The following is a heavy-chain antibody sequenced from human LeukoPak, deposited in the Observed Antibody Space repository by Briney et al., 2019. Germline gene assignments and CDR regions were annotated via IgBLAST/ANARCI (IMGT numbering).Heavy chain of an antibody. V-gene: IGHV1-18*01. J-gene: IGHJ6*03. D-gene: IGHD6-6*01. CDR1: GYTFTSSG. CDR2: ISAYNGNT. Sequence: GASVKVSCKASGYTFTSSGISWVRQAPGQGLEWMGWISAYNGNTNYAQKLQGRVTMTTDTSTSTAYMELRSLRSDDTAVYYCARDREYSSSSRPNYYHFYYMDVWGKGATVTVSS. CDR3: ARDREYSSSSRPNYYHFYYMDV.